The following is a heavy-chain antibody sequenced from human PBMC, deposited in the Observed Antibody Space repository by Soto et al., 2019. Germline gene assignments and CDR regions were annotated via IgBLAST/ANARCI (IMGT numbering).Heavy chain of an antibody. Sequence: QVQLVQSGAEVKEPGASMKVSCKASGYTFTSNAIHWVRQAPGQRLEWMGRINAGSGNTRYSEKFQFRVAMTRDTSATTAYMELSSLRSEDTGVYYCARAASIAASGIFFQHWGQGTPVIVSS. CDR1: GYTFTSNA. D-gene: IGHD3-3*02. V-gene: IGHV1-3*01. CDR2: INAGSGNT. CDR3: ARAASIAASGIFFQH. J-gene: IGHJ1*01.